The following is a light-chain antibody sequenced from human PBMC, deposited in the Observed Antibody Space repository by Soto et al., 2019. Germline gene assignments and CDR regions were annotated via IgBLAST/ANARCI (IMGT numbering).Light chain of an antibody. J-gene: IGKJ2*01. CDR1: QRVSSY. CDR2: DAS. CDR3: QQRSNWLHT. Sequence: EIVLTQSPATLSLSPGERATLSCRASQRVSSYLAWYQQKPGKAPRPLIYDASNRDTGIPARFSGIGSGTDFTLTISSLEPEDFAVYYCQQRSNWLHTFGQGTKLEIK. V-gene: IGKV3-11*01.